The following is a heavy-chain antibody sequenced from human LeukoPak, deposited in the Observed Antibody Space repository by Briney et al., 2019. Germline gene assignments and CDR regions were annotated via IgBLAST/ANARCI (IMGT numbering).Heavy chain of an antibody. CDR1: GGSISSGDYY. CDR3: ARDVLYCSSTSCLGWFDP. Sequence: SQTLSLTCTVSGGSISSGDYYWSWIRQPPGKGLEWIGYIYYSGSTYYNPSLKSRVTISVDTSKNQFSLKLSSVTAADTAVYYCARDVLYCSSTSCLGWFDPWGQGTLVTVSA. CDR2: IYYSGST. V-gene: IGHV4-30-4*01. J-gene: IGHJ5*02. D-gene: IGHD2-2*01.